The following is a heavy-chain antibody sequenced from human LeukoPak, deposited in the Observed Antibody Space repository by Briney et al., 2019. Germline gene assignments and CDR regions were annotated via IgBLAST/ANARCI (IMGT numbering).Heavy chain of an antibody. Sequence: ASVKVSCKASGYTFRNYGFSWVRQAPGQGLEWMGWISAYNGNTNYAQKLRGRVTMTTDTSTSTAYMGLRSLRSDDTAVYYCARDFTLDYWGQGTLVTVSS. CDR1: GYTFRNYG. J-gene: IGHJ4*02. CDR3: ARDFTLDY. CDR2: ISAYNGNT. V-gene: IGHV1-18*01.